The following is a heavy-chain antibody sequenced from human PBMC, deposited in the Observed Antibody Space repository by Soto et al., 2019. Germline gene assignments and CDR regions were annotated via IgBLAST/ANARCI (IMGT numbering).Heavy chain of an antibody. CDR2: IIPILGIA. J-gene: IGHJ6*02. D-gene: IGHD5-12*01. CDR1: GGTFSSYT. Sequence: SVKVSCKASGGTFSSYTISWVRQAPGQGLEWMGRIIPILGIANYAQKFQGRVTITADKSTSTAYMELSSLRSEDTAVYYCATNPGGVYSGYDHYYYYGMDVWGQGTTVTVSS. CDR3: ATNPGGVYSGYDHYYYYGMDV. V-gene: IGHV1-69*02.